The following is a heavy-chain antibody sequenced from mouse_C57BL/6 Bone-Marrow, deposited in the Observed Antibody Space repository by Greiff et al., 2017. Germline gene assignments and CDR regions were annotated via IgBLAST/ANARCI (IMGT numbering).Heavy chain of an antibody. D-gene: IGHD1-1*01. CDR1: GYAFTNYL. V-gene: IGHV1-54*01. CDR2: INPGSGGT. Sequence: QVQLQQSGAELVRPGTSVKVSCKASGYAFTNYLIEWVKQRPGQGLEWIGVINPGSGGTNYNEKFKGKATLTADKSSSNAYMQLSSLTAEESAVYLCATYCYGSSGYFDVWGTGTTVTVSS. CDR3: ATYCYGSSGYFDV. J-gene: IGHJ1*03.